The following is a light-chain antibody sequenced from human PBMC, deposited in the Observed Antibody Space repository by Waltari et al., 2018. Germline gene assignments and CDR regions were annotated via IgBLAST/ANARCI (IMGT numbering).Light chain of an antibody. V-gene: IGLV2-8*01. CDR1: SSDVGCYNS. CDR2: EVT. CDR3: SSYSGSNKLV. J-gene: IGLJ2*01. Sequence: QSALTQPPSAAGSPGQSVTISCTGTSSDVGCYNSVSWYQQHPGKAPKLMIYEVTKRPSGVPDRFSGSKSGNTASLTVSGLQAEDETDYYCSSYSGSNKLVFGGGTKLTVL.